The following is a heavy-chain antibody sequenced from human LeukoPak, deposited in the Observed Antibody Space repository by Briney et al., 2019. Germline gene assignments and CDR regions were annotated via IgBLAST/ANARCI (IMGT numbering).Heavy chain of an antibody. Sequence: GGSLRLSCAASGFTFSLSWMHWVRQAPGKGLEWVSSINYDARSRTYADSVKGRVTISRDNAENTLLLQMNSLRVEGSAIYSCVRGAGPGTPFDWGQGILVTVSS. CDR3: VRGAGPGTPFD. V-gene: IGHV3-74*01. CDR2: INYDARSR. D-gene: IGHD1-1*01. J-gene: IGHJ1*01. CDR1: GFTFSLSW.